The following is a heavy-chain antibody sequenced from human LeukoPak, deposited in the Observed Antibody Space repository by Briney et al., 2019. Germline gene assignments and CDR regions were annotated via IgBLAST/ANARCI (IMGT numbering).Heavy chain of an antibody. V-gene: IGHV3-23*01. J-gene: IGHJ4*02. CDR3: AKDPIFSGSYGVFDY. CDR1: GFTFSSYS. D-gene: IGHD1-26*01. Sequence: GGSLRLSRAASGFTFSSYSMNWVRQAPGKGLEWVSTIIDSGNSIYYADSAEGRFTISRDNSKNTLYLQMNSLRAGDTAVYYCAKDPIFSGSYGVFDYWGLGTLVTVSS. CDR2: IIDSGNSI.